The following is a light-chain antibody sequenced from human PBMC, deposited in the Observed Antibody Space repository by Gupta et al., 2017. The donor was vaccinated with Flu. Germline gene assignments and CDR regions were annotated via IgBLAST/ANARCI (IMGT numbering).Light chain of an antibody. V-gene: IGLV3-1*01. CDR2: QDN. CDR3: QAWDRNIVV. CDR1: RLGDKY. Sequence: TQPPSVSVSPGQTASITCSGDRLGDKYACWYQQKPGQSPVLVIYQDNRRPSGIPERFSGSNSGNTATLTISGTQAMDEADYYCQAWDRNIVVFGGGTRLTVL. J-gene: IGLJ3*02.